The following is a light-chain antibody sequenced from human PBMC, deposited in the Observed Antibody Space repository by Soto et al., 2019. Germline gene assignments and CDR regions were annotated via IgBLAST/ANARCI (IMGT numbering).Light chain of an antibody. J-gene: IGKJ3*01. CDR1: QSISSY. Sequence: DIQMTQSPSSLSASVGDRVTITCRASQSISSYLNWYQQKPGKDPKLLIYAASSLQSGVTSRFSGSGSGTDFTLTISSLQPEDFATYYYQQSYSTPLFTFRPGTKVDIK. CDR3: QQSYSTPLFT. V-gene: IGKV1-39*01. CDR2: AAS.